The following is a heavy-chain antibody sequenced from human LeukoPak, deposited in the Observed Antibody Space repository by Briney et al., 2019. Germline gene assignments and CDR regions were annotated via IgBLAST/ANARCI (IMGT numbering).Heavy chain of an antibody. CDR3: ARDLGDTDGDNWFDP. Sequence: ASVKVSCKASGYTFTGYYMHWVRQAPGQGLEWMGWINPNSGGTNYAQKFQGRVTMTRDMSTSTVYMELSSLRSEDTAVYYCARDLGDTDGDNWFDPWGQGTLVTVSS. V-gene: IGHV1-2*02. CDR1: GYTFTGYY. CDR2: INPNSGGT. D-gene: IGHD3-10*01. J-gene: IGHJ5*02.